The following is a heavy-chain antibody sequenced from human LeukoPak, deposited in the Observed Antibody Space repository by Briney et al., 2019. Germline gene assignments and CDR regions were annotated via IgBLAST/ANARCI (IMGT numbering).Heavy chain of an antibody. J-gene: IGHJ4*02. CDR1: GFTFSSYA. CDR2: ISSSGGGSP. V-gene: IGHV3-23*01. CDR3: AKDHQPVGIAVTGDY. Sequence: PGRSLRLSCVASGFTFSSYAMSWVRQAPGKGLEGVSSISSSGGGSPYYANPVKGRFTISRDNSKNTLWLQMNSQRAEDTAVYYCAKDHQPVGIAVTGDYWGQGTLVTVSS. D-gene: IGHD6-19*01.